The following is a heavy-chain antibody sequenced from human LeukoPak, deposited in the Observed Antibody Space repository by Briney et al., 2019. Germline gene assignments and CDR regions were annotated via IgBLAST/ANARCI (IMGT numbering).Heavy chain of an antibody. CDR3: ARAYYDFWSGYSRSDAFDI. D-gene: IGHD3-3*01. CDR2: INHSGST. J-gene: IGHJ3*02. CDR1: GGSFSGYY. Sequence: PSETLSLTCAVYGGSFSGYYWSWIRQPPGKGLEWIGEINHSGSTNYNPSLKSRVTISVDTSKNQFSLKLSSVTAADTAVYYCARAYYDFWSGYSRSDAFDIWGQGTMVTVSS. V-gene: IGHV4-34*01.